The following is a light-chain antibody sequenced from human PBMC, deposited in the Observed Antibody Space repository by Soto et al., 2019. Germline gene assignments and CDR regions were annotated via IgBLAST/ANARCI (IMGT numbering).Light chain of an antibody. CDR2: EVT. Sequence: QSVLTQPPSGSGSPGQSVTISCTGTSSDVGGYNYVSWCQQHPGKAPKLMIYEVTKRPSGVPDRFSGSKSGNTASLTVSGLQAEDEADYYCSSYAGTAYVFGTGTKVTVL. CDR3: SSYAGTAYV. J-gene: IGLJ1*01. CDR1: SSDVGGYNY. V-gene: IGLV2-8*01.